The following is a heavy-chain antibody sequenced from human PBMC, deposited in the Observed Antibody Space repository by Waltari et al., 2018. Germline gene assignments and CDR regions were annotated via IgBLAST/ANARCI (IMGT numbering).Heavy chain of an antibody. Sequence: QVQLVQSGAEVKKPGSSVKVSCKASGGTFSSHAVNWLRQAPGQGPEWLGRILPIIGIGNYSQKFQGRVTISADKSTSTAYLELSSLRSEDTAVYFCARGGVAVTGAWFDPWGQGTLVTVSS. J-gene: IGHJ5*02. CDR1: GGTFSSHA. V-gene: IGHV1-69*04. D-gene: IGHD6-19*01. CDR2: ILPIIGIG. CDR3: ARGGVAVTGAWFDP.